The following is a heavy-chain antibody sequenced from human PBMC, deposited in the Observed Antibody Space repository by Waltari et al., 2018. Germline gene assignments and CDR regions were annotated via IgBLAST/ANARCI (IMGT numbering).Heavy chain of an antibody. D-gene: IGHD6-13*01. CDR3: ARANGGGYSSSWVDY. CDR2: IYYSGST. J-gene: IGHJ4*02. CDR1: GGSISSYY. Sequence: QVQLQESGPGLVKPSETLSLTCTVSGGSISSYYWSWIRQPPGKGLEWIGYIYYSGSTNYNPSLNSRVTISVDTSKNQFSLKLSSVTAADTAVYYCARANGGGYSSSWVDYWGQGTLVTVSS. V-gene: IGHV4-59*01.